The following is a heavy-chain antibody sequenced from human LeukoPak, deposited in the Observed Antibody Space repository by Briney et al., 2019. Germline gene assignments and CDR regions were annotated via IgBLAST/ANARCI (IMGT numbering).Heavy chain of an antibody. Sequence: GGSLRLSCAASAFTFSSYAMHWVRQAPGKGLEWVAVISYDGSNKYYADSVKGRFTISRDNSKNTLYLQMNSLRAEDTAVYYCARDNSIGDILTGSIYYYYYYGMDVWGKGTTVTVSS. V-gene: IGHV3-30*04. J-gene: IGHJ6*04. CDR2: ISYDGSNK. CDR3: ARDNSIGDILTGSIYYYYYYGMDV. CDR1: AFTFSSYA. D-gene: IGHD3-9*01.